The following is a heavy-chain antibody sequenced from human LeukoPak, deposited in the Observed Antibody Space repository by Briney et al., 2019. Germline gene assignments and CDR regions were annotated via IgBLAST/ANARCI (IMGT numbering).Heavy chain of an antibody. D-gene: IGHD6-13*01. J-gene: IGHJ4*02. V-gene: IGHV4-39*07. CDR2: IYYSGST. CDR1: GGSISSSSYY. CDR3: ARVGYSSSWSFDY. Sequence: PSETLSLTCTVSGGSISSSSYYWGWIRQPPGKGLEWIGSIYYSGSTYYNPSLKSRVTISVDRSKNQFSLKLSSVTAADTAVYYCARVGYSSSWSFDYWGQGTLVTVSS.